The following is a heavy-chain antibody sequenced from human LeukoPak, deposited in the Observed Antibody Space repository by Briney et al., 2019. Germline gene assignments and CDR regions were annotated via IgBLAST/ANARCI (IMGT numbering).Heavy chain of an antibody. CDR1: GGSISSSSSY. J-gene: IGHJ4*02. CDR2: IYYSGST. V-gene: IGHV4-39*07. D-gene: IGHD3-10*01. CDR3: ARGMYGSGSYYNVPPFDY. Sequence: KPSETLSLTCTVSGGSISSSSSYWGWIRQPPGKGLEWIGSIYYSGSTYYNPSLKGRVTISVDTSKNQFSLKLSSVTAADTAVYYCARGMYGSGSYYNVPPFDYWGQGTLVTVSS.